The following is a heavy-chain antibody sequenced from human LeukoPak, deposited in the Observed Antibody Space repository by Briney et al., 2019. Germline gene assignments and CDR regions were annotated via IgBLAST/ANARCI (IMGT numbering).Heavy chain of an antibody. D-gene: IGHD3-22*01. Sequence: GGSLRLSCAASGFTFSTYAMSWVRQAPGKGLEWVSVISGSSSSTYYADSVKGRFTISRDNSKNTLYLQMNSLRAEDTAVYYCAKDGYDSSGYYYPDAFDIWGQGTMVTVSS. CDR3: AKDGYDSSGYYYPDAFDI. V-gene: IGHV3-23*01. J-gene: IGHJ3*02. CDR2: ISGSSSST. CDR1: GFTFSTYA.